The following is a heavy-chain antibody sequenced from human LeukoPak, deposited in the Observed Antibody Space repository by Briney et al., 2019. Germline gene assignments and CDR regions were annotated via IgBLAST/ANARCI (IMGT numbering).Heavy chain of an antibody. V-gene: IGHV3-53*01. D-gene: IGHD3-22*01. CDR1: GFTVSTTF. CDR2: IYDDGRT. Sequence: QPGGSLRLTCTVSGFTVSTTFMDWVRQPPGKGLESVSLIYDDGRTVYAASVKGRFTISRDNSKNTLYLQMNSLRAEDTAVYYCAKEAFYDSSGYYRSWGQGAMVTVSS. CDR3: AKEAFYDSSGYYRS. J-gene: IGHJ3*01.